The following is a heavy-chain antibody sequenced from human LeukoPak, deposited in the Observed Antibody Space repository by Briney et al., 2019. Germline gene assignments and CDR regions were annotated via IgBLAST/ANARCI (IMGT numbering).Heavy chain of an antibody. V-gene: IGHV3-33*01. D-gene: IGHD1-1*01. Sequence: PGGSLRLSCGASGFTFTSYGMHWVRQAPGKGLEWVAAIYYDGSNKYYADSVKGRFTISRDNSANTLYLQMNSLRAEDTAVYYRARDWYNMDVWGQGTTVTVSS. CDR3: ARDWYNMDV. CDR1: GFTFTSYG. J-gene: IGHJ6*02. CDR2: IYYDGSNK.